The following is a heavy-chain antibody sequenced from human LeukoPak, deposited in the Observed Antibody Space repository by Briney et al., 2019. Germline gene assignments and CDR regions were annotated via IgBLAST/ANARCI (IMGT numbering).Heavy chain of an antibody. J-gene: IGHJ4*02. CDR3: AKLMSQPALLFFDQ. CDR1: GFTFSTYA. V-gene: IGHV3-23*01. Sequence: GGSLTLSCAASGFTFSTYAMSWVRQAPGKGLEWVATVSGSGLYTYYADSVRGRFTISRDNSKDTFYLQMNSLRAEDTAVYYCAKLMSQPALLFFDQWGQGTLVTVSS. D-gene: IGHD3-10*01. CDR2: VSGSGLYT.